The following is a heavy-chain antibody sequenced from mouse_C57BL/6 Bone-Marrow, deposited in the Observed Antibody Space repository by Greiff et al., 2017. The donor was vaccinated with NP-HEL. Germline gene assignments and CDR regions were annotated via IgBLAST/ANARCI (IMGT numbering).Heavy chain of an antibody. J-gene: IGHJ3*01. Sequence: EVQLMESGGGLVQPGGSLKLSCAASGFTFSDYYMYWVRQTPEKRLEWVAYISNGGGSTYYPDTVKGRFTISRDNAKNTLYLQMSRLKSEDTAMYYCARQGDYYGSSPWFAYWGQGTLVTVSA. D-gene: IGHD1-1*01. V-gene: IGHV5-12*01. CDR2: ISNGGGST. CDR3: ARQGDYYGSSPWFAY. CDR1: GFTFSDYY.